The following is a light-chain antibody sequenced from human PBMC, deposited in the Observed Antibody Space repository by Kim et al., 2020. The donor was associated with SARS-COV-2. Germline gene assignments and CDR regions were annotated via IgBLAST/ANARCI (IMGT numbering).Light chain of an antibody. J-gene: IGLJ2*01. CDR1: NIGTKN. V-gene: IGLV3-9*01. Sequence: SYELTQPLSVSLGLGQTARITCGGNNIGTKNVHWYQQKPGQAPVLVIYNNNARPSGIPERFSGSNSGNTATLTISRAQAGDEADYYCQVWDSSTVIFGGG. CDR3: QVWDSSTVI. CDR2: NNN.